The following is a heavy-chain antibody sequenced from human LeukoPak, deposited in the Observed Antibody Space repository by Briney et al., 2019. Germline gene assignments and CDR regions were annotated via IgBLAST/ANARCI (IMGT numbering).Heavy chain of an antibody. CDR1: GYTFTSYA. D-gene: IGHD2-15*01. CDR2: INAGNGNT. Sequence: GASVKVSCKASGYTFTSYAMHWVRQAPGQRLEWMGWINAGNGNTNYAQKLQGRVTMTTDTSTGTAYMELRSLRSDDTAVYYCARDCPPLPRSSGGSCYFRYWGQGTLVTVSS. CDR3: ARDCPPLPRSSGGSCYFRY. J-gene: IGHJ4*02. V-gene: IGHV1-3*01.